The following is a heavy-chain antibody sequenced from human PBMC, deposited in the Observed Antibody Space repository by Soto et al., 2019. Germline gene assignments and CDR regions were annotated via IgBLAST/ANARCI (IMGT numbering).Heavy chain of an antibody. Sequence: GGSLRLSCAASGFTFSDYYMSWIRQAPGKGLEWVSYISSSGSTIYYADSVRGRFTISRDNAKNSLYLQMNSLRAEDTAVYYCARGGVVAATLYYYGMDVWGQGTTVTVSS. V-gene: IGHV3-11*01. CDR2: ISSSGSTI. D-gene: IGHD2-15*01. CDR1: GFTFSDYY. CDR3: ARGGVVAATLYYYGMDV. J-gene: IGHJ6*02.